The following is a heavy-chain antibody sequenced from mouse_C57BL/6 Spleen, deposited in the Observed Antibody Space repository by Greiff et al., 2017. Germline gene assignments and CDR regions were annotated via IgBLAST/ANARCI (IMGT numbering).Heavy chain of an antibody. D-gene: IGHD3-2*02. Sequence: QVQLQQSGAELVKPGASVKMSCKASGYTFTSYWITWVKQRPGQGLEWIGDIYPGSGSTNYNEKFKSKATLTVDTSSSTAYMQLSSLTFEDSAVYYCARDSSGYGGYYAMDYWGQGTSVTVSS. V-gene: IGHV1-55*01. CDR2: IYPGSGST. CDR3: ARDSSGYGGYYAMDY. CDR1: GYTFTSYW. J-gene: IGHJ4*01.